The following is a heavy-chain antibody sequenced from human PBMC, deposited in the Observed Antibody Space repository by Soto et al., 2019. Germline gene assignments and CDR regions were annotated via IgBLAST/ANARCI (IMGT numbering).Heavy chain of an antibody. J-gene: IGHJ4*02. Sequence: EASVKVSCKASGYTFTSYGISWVRQAPGQGLEWMGWISAYNGNTNYAQKLQGRVTMTTDTSTSTAYMELRSLRSDDTAVYYCARDVDIVATIPSDYWGQGTLVTVSS. CDR1: GYTFTSYG. D-gene: IGHD5-12*01. CDR3: ARDVDIVATIPSDY. V-gene: IGHV1-18*01. CDR2: ISAYNGNT.